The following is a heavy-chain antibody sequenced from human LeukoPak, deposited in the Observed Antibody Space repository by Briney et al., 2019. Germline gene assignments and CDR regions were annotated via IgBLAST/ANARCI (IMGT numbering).Heavy chain of an antibody. CDR1: GFTFGNYA. CDR3: ARANSFGSSGYYFDY. Sequence: GGSLRLSCTASGFTFGNYALSWFRQAPGKGLEWVAFIRSKTYRGTTEYAASVKGRFTISRDDSKSIAYLQMNSLKTEDTAVYYCARANSFGSSGYYFDYWGQGTLVTVSS. V-gene: IGHV3-49*03. CDR2: IRSKTYRGTT. D-gene: IGHD3-22*01. J-gene: IGHJ4*02.